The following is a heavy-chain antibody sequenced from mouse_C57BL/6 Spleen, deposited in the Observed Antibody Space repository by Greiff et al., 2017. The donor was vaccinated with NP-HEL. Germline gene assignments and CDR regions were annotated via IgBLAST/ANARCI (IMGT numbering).Heavy chain of an antibody. D-gene: IGHD1-1*01. Sequence: VQLQQPGAELVRPGTSVKLSCKASGYTFTSYWMHWVKQRPGQGLEWIGVIDPSDSYTNYNQKFKGKATLTVDTSSSTAYMQLSSLTSEDSAVYYCARFSDYYGSSTVDYWGQGTTLTVSS. CDR3: ARFSDYYGSSTVDY. CDR1: GYTFTSYW. J-gene: IGHJ2*01. V-gene: IGHV1-59*01. CDR2: IDPSDSYT.